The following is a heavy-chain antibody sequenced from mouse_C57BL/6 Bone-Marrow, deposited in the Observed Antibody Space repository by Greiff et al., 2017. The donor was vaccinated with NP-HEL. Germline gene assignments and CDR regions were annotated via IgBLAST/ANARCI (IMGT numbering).Heavy chain of an antibody. D-gene: IGHD2-2*01. J-gene: IGHJ2*01. CDR3: ARGLYGYDDY. CDR1: GFTFSSYG. V-gene: IGHV5-6*01. Sequence: EVQRVESGGDLVKPGGSLKLSCAASGFTFSSYGMSWVRQTPDKRLEWVATISSGGSYTYYPDSVKGRFTISRDNAKNTLYLQMSSLKSEDTAMYYCARGLYGYDDYWGQGTTLTVSS. CDR2: ISSGGSYT.